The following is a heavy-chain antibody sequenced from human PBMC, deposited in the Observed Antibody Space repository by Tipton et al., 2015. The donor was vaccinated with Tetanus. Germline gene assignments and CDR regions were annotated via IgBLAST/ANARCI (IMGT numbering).Heavy chain of an antibody. J-gene: IGHJ4*02. V-gene: IGHV1-18*01. CDR1: GYTFTSYG. D-gene: IGHD3-22*01. CDR3: ARCADGDDSSGYYYYLDS. Sequence: QVQLVQSGAEAKKPGASVKVSCKASGYTFTSYGISWVRQAPGHGLEWIGLISAYNGNTNYAQKLQGRVTVTTDTSTSTAYMELRSLRSDDTAVYYCARCADGDDSSGYYYYLDSWGQGTLVPVSS. CDR2: ISAYNGNT.